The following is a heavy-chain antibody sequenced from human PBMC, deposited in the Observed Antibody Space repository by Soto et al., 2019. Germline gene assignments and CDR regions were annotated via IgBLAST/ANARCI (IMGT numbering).Heavy chain of an antibody. V-gene: IGHV3-53*01. CDR1: GFTVSSYY. CDR2: IYSGGST. Sequence: EVQLVESGGDLIQPGGSLRLSCAASGFTVSSYYMSWVRQAPGKGLEWVSVIYSGGSTFHADSVKGRFTISRDNSKNTLYLQMNSLRAEDTAVYYCARAYYFGYWGQGTLVTVSP. CDR3: ARAYYFGY. J-gene: IGHJ4*02.